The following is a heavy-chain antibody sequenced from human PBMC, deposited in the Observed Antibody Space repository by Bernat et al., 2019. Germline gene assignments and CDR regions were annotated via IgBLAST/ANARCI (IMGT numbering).Heavy chain of an antibody. V-gene: IGHV1-2*06. D-gene: IGHD6-6*01. CDR1: GYTFTGYY. Sequence: QVQLVQSGAEVKKPGASVKVSCKASGYTFTGYYMHWVRQAPGQGLEWMGRINPNSGGTNYAQKFQGRVTMTRDTSISTAYMEMSRLRSDDTAVYYCVRWGIAARTGYYYYYMDVWGKGTTVTVSS. CDR3: VRWGIAARTGYYYYYMDV. J-gene: IGHJ6*03. CDR2: INPNSGGT.